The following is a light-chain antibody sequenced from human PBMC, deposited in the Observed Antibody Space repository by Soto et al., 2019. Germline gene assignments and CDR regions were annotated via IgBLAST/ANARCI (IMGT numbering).Light chain of an antibody. J-gene: IGKJ1*01. Sequence: EIVLTQSPATLSLSPGERATLSCRASQSVGSYLAWYQQKPGQAPRLLIYDASNRATGIPDRFSGSGSGTDFTLTISRLEPEDFAVYYCQKRSNWPPWTFGQGTKVDIK. CDR2: DAS. CDR3: QKRSNWPPWT. V-gene: IGKV3-11*01. CDR1: QSVGSY.